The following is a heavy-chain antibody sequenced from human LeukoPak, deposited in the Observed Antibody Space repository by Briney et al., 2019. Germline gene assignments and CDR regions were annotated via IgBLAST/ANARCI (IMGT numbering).Heavy chain of an antibody. CDR3: ARDHRGVRDYLDY. Sequence: GGSLRLSCAASGFTFSNYAMSWVRQAPGKGLEWVSSISSSSSYIYYADSVKGRFTISRDNSKNTLYLQMNSLRAEDTAVYYCARDHRGVRDYLDYWGQGTLVTVSS. V-gene: IGHV3-21*01. J-gene: IGHJ4*02. CDR2: ISSSSSYI. D-gene: IGHD3-10*01. CDR1: GFTFSNYA.